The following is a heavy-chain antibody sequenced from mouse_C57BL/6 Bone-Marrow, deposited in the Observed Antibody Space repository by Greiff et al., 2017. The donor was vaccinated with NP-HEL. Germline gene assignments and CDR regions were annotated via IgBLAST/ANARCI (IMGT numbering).Heavy chain of an antibody. CDR1: GYSITSGYY. D-gene: IGHD2-5*01. V-gene: IGHV3-6*01. J-gene: IGHJ2*01. CDR2: ISYDGSN. CDR3: ARERNYSNSPYYFDY. Sequence: EVKLQESGPGLVKPSQSLSLTCSVTGYSITSGYYWNWIRQFPGNKLEWMGYISYDGSNNYNPSLKNRISITRDTSKNQFFLKLNSVTTEDTATYYCARERNYSNSPYYFDYWGQGTTLTVSS.